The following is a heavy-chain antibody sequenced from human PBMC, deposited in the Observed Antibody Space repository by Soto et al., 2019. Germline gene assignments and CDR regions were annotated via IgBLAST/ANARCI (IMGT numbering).Heavy chain of an antibody. CDR3: ARGGVTYYYGSGSYNEFDY. D-gene: IGHD3-10*01. J-gene: IGHJ4*02. V-gene: IGHV1-69*01. CDR1: GGTFSSYA. Sequence: QVQLVQSGAEVKKPGSSVKVSCKASGGTFSSYAISWVRQAPGQGLEWMGGIIPIFGTANYAQKFQGRVTITADESTSTAYMELSSLRSEDTAVYYCARGGVTYYYGSGSYNEFDYWGPGTLVTVSS. CDR2: IIPIFGTA.